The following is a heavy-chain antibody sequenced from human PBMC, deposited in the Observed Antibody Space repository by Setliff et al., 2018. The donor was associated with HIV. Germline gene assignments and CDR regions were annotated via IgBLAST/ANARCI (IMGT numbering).Heavy chain of an antibody. V-gene: IGHV1-24*01. Sequence: RASVKVSCKVSGYTLTELSIHWVRQPPGQGLEWMGGFDPENGEPLYAEKFQDRVTMTEDTSTDTSYMEVSSLRSEDTAIYYCARGRWFGQLESSFDHWGLGTLVTVSS. CDR2: FDPENGEP. D-gene: IGHD3-10*01. CDR3: ARGRWFGQLESSFDH. CDR1: GYTLTELS. J-gene: IGHJ4*02.